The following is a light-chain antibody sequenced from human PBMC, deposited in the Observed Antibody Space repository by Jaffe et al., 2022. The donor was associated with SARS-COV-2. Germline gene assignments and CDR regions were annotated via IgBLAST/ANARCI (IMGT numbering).Light chain of an antibody. CDR3: QQRGDWPLT. V-gene: IGKV3-11*01. J-gene: IGKJ4*01. CDR2: DAS. CDR1: HSISSH. Sequence: EIVLTQSPATLSLSPGERATLSCRASHSISSHLAWYQQKPGQAPRLLIYDASNRATGIPARFSGSGSGTDFTLTISSLEPEDFVVYYCQQRGDWPLTFGGGTKVEIK.